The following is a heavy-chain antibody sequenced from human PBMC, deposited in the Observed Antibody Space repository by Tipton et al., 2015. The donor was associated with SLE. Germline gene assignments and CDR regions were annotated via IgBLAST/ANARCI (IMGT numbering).Heavy chain of an antibody. CDR2: IYYSGST. CDR1: GGSISSYY. D-gene: IGHD6-19*01. J-gene: IGHJ4*02. Sequence: LRLSCTVPGGSISSYYWSWIRQPPGKGLEWIGYIYYSGSTNYNPSLKSRVTISVDTSKNQFSLKLSSVTAADTAVYYCAAVSSALWDFGYWGQGTLVTVSS. CDR3: AAVSSALWDFGY. V-gene: IGHV4-59*08.